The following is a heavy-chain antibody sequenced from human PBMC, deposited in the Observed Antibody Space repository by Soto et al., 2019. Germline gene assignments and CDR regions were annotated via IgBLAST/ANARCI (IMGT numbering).Heavy chain of an antibody. CDR3: ARDGAGYYDFWSGYPDY. J-gene: IGHJ4*02. Sequence: QVQLVESGGGVVQPGRSLRLSCAASGFTFSSYGMHWVRQAPGKGLEWVALIWYDGSNKYYADSVKGRFTISRDNSKNTLYLQMNSLRAEDTAVYYCARDGAGYYDFWSGYPDYWGQGTLVTVSS. D-gene: IGHD3-3*01. CDR2: IWYDGSNK. CDR1: GFTFSSYG. V-gene: IGHV3-33*01.